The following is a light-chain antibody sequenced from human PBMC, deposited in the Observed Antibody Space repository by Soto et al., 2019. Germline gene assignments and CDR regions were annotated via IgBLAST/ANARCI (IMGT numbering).Light chain of an antibody. V-gene: IGKV4-1*01. J-gene: IGKJ2*01. CDR1: QNILSTINNKNY. Sequence: DAVMTQSPDSLAVSLGERATINCKSSQNILSTINNKNYLAWYQQRPGQPPKILISWASTREAGVPDRFSGSGSETDFTLTISSLQAEDVAVYYCQPYYSLPSTFGQGTKLEIK. CDR2: WAS. CDR3: QPYYSLPST.